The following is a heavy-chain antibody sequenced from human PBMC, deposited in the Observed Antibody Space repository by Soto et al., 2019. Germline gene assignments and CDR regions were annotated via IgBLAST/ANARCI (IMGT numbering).Heavy chain of an antibody. V-gene: IGHV1-2*04. J-gene: IGHJ6*02. CDR2: INPNSGGT. D-gene: IGHD2-8*01. CDR3: ARDNGTPNHGMDV. Sequence: LDPGQGLEWMGWINPNSGGTNYAQKFQGWVTMTRDTSISTAYMELSRLRSDDTAVYYCARDNGTPNHGMDVWGQGTTVTVSS.